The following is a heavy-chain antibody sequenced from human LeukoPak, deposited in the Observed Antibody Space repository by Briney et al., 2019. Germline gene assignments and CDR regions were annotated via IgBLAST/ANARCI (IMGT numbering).Heavy chain of an antibody. CDR1: GGSFSGYY. D-gene: IGHD3-22*01. CDR3: ARGYYDSSGYPHFDY. CDR2: INHSGST. Sequence: ASETLSLTCAVYGGSFSGYYWSWIRQPPGKGLEWIGEINHSGSTNCNPSLKSRVTISVDTSKNQFSLKLSSVTAADTAVYYCARGYYDSSGYPHFDYWGQGTLVTVSS. J-gene: IGHJ4*02. V-gene: IGHV4-34*01.